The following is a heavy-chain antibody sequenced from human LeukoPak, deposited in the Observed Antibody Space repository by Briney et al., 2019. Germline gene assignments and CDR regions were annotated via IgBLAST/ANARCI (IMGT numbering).Heavy chain of an antibody. J-gene: IGHJ4*02. Sequence: GASVKVSCKASGYTFTSYDINWVRQATGQGLEWMGWMNPNSGNTGYEQKFQGRVTMTRNTSISTAYMELSSLRYEDTAVYYCARGHYDSSGYHFDYWGQGTLVTVSS. V-gene: IGHV1-8*01. CDR1: GYTFTSYD. CDR3: ARGHYDSSGYHFDY. CDR2: MNPNSGNT. D-gene: IGHD3-22*01.